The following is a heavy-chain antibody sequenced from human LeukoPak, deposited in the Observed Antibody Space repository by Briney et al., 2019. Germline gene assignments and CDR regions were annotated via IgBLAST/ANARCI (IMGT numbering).Heavy chain of an antibody. CDR3: APSPPQKGFDP. V-gene: IGHV1-69*13. J-gene: IGHJ5*02. CDR2: IIPIFGTA. Sequence: ASVKVSCKASGGTFSSYAISWVRQAPGQGLEWMGGIIPIFGTANYAQKFQGRVTITADESTSTAYMELSSLRSEDTAVYYCAPSPPQKGFDPWGQGTLVTVSS. CDR1: GGTFSSYA.